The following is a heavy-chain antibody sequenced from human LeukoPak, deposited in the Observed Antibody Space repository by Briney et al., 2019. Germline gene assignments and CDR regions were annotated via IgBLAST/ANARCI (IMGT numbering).Heavy chain of an antibody. CDR2: ISGGST. CDR1: GFTFSSYA. Sequence: PGGSLRLSCAASGFTFSSYAMSWVRQAPGKGLEWVPAISGGSTYYADSVKGRFTISRDNSKNTLYLQMNSLRAEDTAVYYCAKVVGCSSTSCYPGYYFDYWGQGTLVTVSS. J-gene: IGHJ4*02. CDR3: AKVVGCSSTSCYPGYYFDY. D-gene: IGHD2-2*01. V-gene: IGHV3-23*01.